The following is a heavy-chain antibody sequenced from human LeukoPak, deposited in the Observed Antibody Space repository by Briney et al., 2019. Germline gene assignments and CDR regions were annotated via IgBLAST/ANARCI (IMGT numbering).Heavy chain of an antibody. J-gene: IGHJ4*02. CDR3: ARHRPQYCGGDCEFDY. Sequence: GESLKISCKGSGYSFTSYWIGWVRQMPGKGLEWMGIIYPGDSDTRYSPSFQGQVTISADKSISTAYPQWSSLKASDTAMYYCARHRPQYCGGDCEFDYWGQGTLVTVSS. D-gene: IGHD2-21*02. V-gene: IGHV5-51*01. CDR2: IYPGDSDT. CDR1: GYSFTSYW.